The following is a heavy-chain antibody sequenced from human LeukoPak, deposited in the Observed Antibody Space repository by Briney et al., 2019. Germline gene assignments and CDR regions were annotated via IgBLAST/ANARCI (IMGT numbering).Heavy chain of an antibody. CDR2: ISYDGSNK. CDR1: GFTFGSYG. J-gene: IGHJ3*02. Sequence: GGSLRLSCAASGFTFGSYGMHWVRQAPGKGLEWVAVISYDGSNKYYADSVKGRFTISRDNSKNTLYLQMNSLRAEDTAVYYCAKAMVRGGNDAFDIWGQGTMVTVSS. V-gene: IGHV3-30*18. D-gene: IGHD3-10*01. CDR3: AKAMVRGGNDAFDI.